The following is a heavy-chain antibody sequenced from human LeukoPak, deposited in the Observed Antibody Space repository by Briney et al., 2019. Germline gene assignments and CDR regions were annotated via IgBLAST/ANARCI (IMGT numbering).Heavy chain of an antibody. D-gene: IGHD5-24*01. Sequence: GGSLRLSCAASGFSFDDYSMHWVRQRPGKGLEWVSSISWDSRVIDYADSIRGRFTVSRDNAQNSLYLQMSSLTPEDTALYYCAKGKLATRTSEFHFWGQGTLVTVSS. CDR3: AKGKLATRTSEFHF. CDR2: ISWDSRVI. V-gene: IGHV3-9*01. J-gene: IGHJ4*02. CDR1: GFSFDDYS.